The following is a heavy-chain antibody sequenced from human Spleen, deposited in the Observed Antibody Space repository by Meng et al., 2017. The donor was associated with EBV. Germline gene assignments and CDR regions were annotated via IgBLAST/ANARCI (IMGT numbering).Heavy chain of an antibody. CDR1: GYTISTSA. Sequence: GQIVQSAAEVKKPGASVKLSCKAFGYTISTSAMHWVRQSPEQRLEWMGWIYAGDGSTKYSQRLQDRVTITRDTSASTSYMELSSLGSEDTAVHYCASYTSKGYAIDYWGRGTLVTVSS. CDR2: IYAGDGST. CDR3: ASYTSKGYAIDY. J-gene: IGHJ4*02. V-gene: IGHV1-3*01. D-gene: IGHD5-12*01.